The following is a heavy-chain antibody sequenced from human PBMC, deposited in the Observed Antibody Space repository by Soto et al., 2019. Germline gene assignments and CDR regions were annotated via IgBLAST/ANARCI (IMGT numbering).Heavy chain of an antibody. Sequence: QITLKESGPTLVKPTQTLTLTCTFSGFSLSTSGVGVGWIRQPPGKALEWLALIYWDDDKRYSPSLKSRLTITKDTSKTQVVLTMTNMDPVDTATYYCAHGRIVVVPAPYFDYWGQGTLVTVSS. V-gene: IGHV2-5*02. CDR2: IYWDDDK. D-gene: IGHD2-21*02. CDR1: GFSLSTSGVG. CDR3: AHGRIVVVPAPYFDY. J-gene: IGHJ4*02.